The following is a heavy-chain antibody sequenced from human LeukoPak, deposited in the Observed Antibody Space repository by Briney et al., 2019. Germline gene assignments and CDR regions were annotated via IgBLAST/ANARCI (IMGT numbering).Heavy chain of an antibody. CDR1: GGTFSSYA. D-gene: IGHD5-18*01. CDR2: IIPIFGTA. CDR3: ARERGYSYGYPDY. Sequence: SVKVSCKASGGTFSSYAISWVRQAPGQGLEWMGRIIPIFGTANYAQKFQGRVTITTDESTSTAYMELSSLRSEDTAVYYCARERGYSYGYPDYWGQGTLVTVSP. V-gene: IGHV1-69*05. J-gene: IGHJ4*02.